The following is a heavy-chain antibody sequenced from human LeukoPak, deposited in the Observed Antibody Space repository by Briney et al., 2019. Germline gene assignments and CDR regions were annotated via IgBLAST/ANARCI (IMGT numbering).Heavy chain of an antibody. D-gene: IGHD1-26*01. CDR1: GYTLTELS. V-gene: IGHV3-21*01. J-gene: IGHJ6*03. Sequence: SCKVSGYTLTELSMHWVRQAPGKGLEWVSSITSSGSYIYYADSVKGRFTISRDNAKNSLYLQLNSLRAEDTAVYYCARDPYSGTYSDYYYYYMDVWGKGTTVTVSS. CDR2: ITSSGSYI. CDR3: ARDPYSGTYSDYYYYYMDV.